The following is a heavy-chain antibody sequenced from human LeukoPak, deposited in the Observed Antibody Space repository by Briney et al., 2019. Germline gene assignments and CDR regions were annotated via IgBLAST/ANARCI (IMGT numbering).Heavy chain of an antibody. CDR3: ARDGGAATPYDY. J-gene: IGHJ4*02. D-gene: IGHD2-15*01. CDR2: ITNDESSA. Sequence: GGSLRLSCVASGFTFSTYWIHWVRQAPGKGLVWVSRITNDESSANYAVTVNGRFIISRDNAKSTVYLQMNSLTAEDTAVYYCARDGGAATPYDYWGQGTLVTVSS. V-gene: IGHV3-74*01. CDR1: GFTFSTYW.